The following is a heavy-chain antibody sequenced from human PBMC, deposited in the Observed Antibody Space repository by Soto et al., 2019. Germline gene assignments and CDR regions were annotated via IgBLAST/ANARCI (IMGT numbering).Heavy chain of an antibody. CDR3: ARSDHYYYDSSGYWDY. CDR1: GGSISSYY. D-gene: IGHD3-22*01. J-gene: IGHJ4*02. V-gene: IGHV4-59*08. Sequence: SETLSLTCTVSGGSISSYYWSWIRQPPGKGLEWIGYIYYSGSTNYNPSLKSRLTISVDTSKNQFSLKLSSVTAADTDVYYCARSDHYYYDSSGYWDYWGQGTLVTVSS. CDR2: IYYSGST.